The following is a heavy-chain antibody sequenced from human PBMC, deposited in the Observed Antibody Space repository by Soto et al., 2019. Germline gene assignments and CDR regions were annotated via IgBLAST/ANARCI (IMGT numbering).Heavy chain of an antibody. D-gene: IGHD5-12*01. CDR3: TRGKWLRSSFDY. CDR2: INHSGST. Sequence: ETLSLTCAVYGGSFSGYYWSWIRQSPGKGLEWIGEINHSGSTNYNPSLKSRVTISVDTSKNQFSLKLSSVTAADTAVYYCTRGKWLRSSFDYWGQGTLVTVSS. CDR1: GGSFSGYY. J-gene: IGHJ4*02. V-gene: IGHV4-34*01.